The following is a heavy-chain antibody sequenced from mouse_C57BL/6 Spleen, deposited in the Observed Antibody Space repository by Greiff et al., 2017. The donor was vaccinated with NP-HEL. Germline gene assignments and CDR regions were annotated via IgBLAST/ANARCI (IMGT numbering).Heavy chain of an antibody. CDR3: ARNDGSWFAY. CDR2: INPGGGGT. CDR1: GYAFTNYL. V-gene: IGHV1-54*01. J-gene: IGHJ3*01. D-gene: IGHD2-3*01. Sequence: VQLQQSGAELVRPGTSVKVSCKASGYAFTNYLIEWVKQRPGQGLEWIGVINPGGGGTNYNEKFKGKATLTADKSSSTAYMQLSSLTSEDSAVYFCARNDGSWFAYWGQGTLVTVSA.